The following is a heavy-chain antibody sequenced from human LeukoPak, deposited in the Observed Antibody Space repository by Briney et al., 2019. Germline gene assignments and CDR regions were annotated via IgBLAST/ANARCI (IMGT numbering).Heavy chain of an antibody. CDR2: INPNSGGT. V-gene: IGHV1-2*02. Sequence: GASVKVSCKASGYTFTGYYMHWVRQAPGQGLEWMGWINPNSGGTNYAQKFQGRVTMTRDTSISTAYMELSRLRSDDTAVYYCARVHFYGSGSYGFDYWGQGTLVTVSS. D-gene: IGHD3-10*01. CDR1: GYTFTGYY. CDR3: ARVHFYGSGSYGFDY. J-gene: IGHJ4*02.